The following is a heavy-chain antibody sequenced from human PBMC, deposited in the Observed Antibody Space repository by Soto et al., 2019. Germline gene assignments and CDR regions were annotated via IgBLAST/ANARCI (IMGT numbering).Heavy chain of an antibody. CDR3: ATSKGYSSASFSVH. CDR1: GLIFNTYS. J-gene: IGHJ4*02. Sequence: EVQLVESGGGLVKPGGSLRLSCAASGLIFNTYSMNWVRQAPGKGLEWVSSITGSGSYIYYADSVKGRFTVSRDNAKNSLSLQMSSLRAEDTAVYYCATSKGYSSASFSVHWGQGTLVTVSS. D-gene: IGHD6-19*01. V-gene: IGHV3-21*01. CDR2: ITGSGSYI.